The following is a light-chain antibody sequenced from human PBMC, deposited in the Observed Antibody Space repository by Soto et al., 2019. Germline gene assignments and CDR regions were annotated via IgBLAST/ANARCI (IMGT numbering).Light chain of an antibody. CDR3: QQYDNLPIT. CDR1: QDISNY. Sequence: DIQMPQSPSSLSASVGDRVTITCQASQDISNYLNWYQQKPGKAPKLLIYDASHLETGVPSRFSGSGSGTDFTFTISSLQPEDIATYYCQQYDNLPITFGPGTKVDIK. V-gene: IGKV1-33*01. CDR2: DAS. J-gene: IGKJ3*01.